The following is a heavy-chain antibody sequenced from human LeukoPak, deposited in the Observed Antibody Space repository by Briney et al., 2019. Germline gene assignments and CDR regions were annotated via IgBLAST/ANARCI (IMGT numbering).Heavy chain of an antibody. CDR1: GGSFSGYY. D-gene: IGHD6-13*01. J-gene: IGHJ4*02. Sequence: KPSETLSLTCAVYGGSFSGYYWSWIRQPPGKGLEWIGEINHSGSTNYNPSLKSRVTISVDTSKNQFSLKLSSVTAADTAVYYCARGRKRGAAAGPVFDYWGQGTLVTVSS. V-gene: IGHV4-34*01. CDR2: INHSGST. CDR3: ARGRKRGAAAGPVFDY.